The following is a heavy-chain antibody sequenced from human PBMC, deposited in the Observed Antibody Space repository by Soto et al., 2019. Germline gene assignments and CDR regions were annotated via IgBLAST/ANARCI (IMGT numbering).Heavy chain of an antibody. J-gene: IGHJ5*02. V-gene: IGHV3-23*01. D-gene: IGHD1-26*01. CDR2: ISGSGGST. CDR3: VKVVGPYRNNLFDP. Sequence: PGGSLRLSCADSGITFSSYAMSWVRQAPGKGGEWVSAISGSGGSTYYADAVKGRITLPRHNPTTTLYLQMNSLRAEDTAVFYCVKVVGPYRNNLFDPWGHGTPVTVCS. CDR1: GITFSSYA.